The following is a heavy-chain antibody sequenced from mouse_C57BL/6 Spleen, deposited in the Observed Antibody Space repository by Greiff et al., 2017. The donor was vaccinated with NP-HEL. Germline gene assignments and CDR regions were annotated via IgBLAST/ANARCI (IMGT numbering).Heavy chain of an antibody. Sequence: EVMLVESGGGLVKPGGSLKLSCAASGFTFSDYGMHWVRQAPEKGLEWVAYISSGSSTIYYADTVKGRFTISRDNAKNTLFLQMTSLRSEDTAMYYCARNYYGSSYSWYFDYWGQGTTLTVSS. D-gene: IGHD1-1*01. CDR1: GFTFSDYG. V-gene: IGHV5-17*01. CDR2: ISSGSSTI. J-gene: IGHJ2*01. CDR3: ARNYYGSSYSWYFDY.